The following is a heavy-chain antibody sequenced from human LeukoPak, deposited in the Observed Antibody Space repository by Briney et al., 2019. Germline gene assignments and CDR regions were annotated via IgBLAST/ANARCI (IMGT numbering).Heavy chain of an antibody. Sequence: GGSLRLSCAASGLTFSSYAMSWVRQAPGKGLEWVSAISGSGGSTYYADSVKGRFTISRDNSKNTLYLQMNSLRAEDTAVYYCANGGVEVASTSYYYYMDVWGKGTTVTISS. CDR2: ISGSGGST. D-gene: IGHD6-19*01. CDR3: ANGGVEVASTSYYYYMDV. J-gene: IGHJ6*03. CDR1: GLTFSSYA. V-gene: IGHV3-23*01.